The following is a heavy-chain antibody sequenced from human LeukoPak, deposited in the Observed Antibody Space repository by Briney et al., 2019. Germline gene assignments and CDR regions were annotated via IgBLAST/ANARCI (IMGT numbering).Heavy chain of an antibody. Sequence: HGESLKISCKGSGYSFTTYWIALVRQMPGRGLEWMGIISPDDSEIRYSPSFRGQVTISADKSTSTAYLQWSRLKASDTAIYYCARHEGSGSYYSYWGQGTLVTVSS. CDR2: ISPDDSEI. D-gene: IGHD1-26*01. V-gene: IGHV5-51*01. CDR3: ARHEGSGSYYSY. J-gene: IGHJ4*02. CDR1: GYSFTTYW.